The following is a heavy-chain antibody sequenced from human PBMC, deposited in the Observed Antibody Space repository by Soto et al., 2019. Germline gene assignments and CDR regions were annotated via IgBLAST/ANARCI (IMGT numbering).Heavy chain of an antibody. D-gene: IGHD2-15*01. J-gene: IGHJ4*02. V-gene: IGHV3-48*02. CDR3: VRGVVVVVGSTAENFDH. CDR2: ISYSGETK. Sequence: GGSLRLSCVTSGFTFTKYSVKWVRDAPGKGLEWVSYISYSGETKYYADSLKGRYAISRGDAKNSVYLQMNSLRDEDTAFYYCVRGVVVVVGSTAENFDHWGQGTLVTVSS. CDR1: GFTFTKYS.